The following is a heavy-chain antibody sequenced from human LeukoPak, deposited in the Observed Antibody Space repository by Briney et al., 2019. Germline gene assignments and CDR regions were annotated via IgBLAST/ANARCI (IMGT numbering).Heavy chain of an antibody. J-gene: IGHJ4*02. V-gene: IGHV1-69*05. CDR2: IIPIFGTA. CDR3: ARGVGIAAAIYYFDY. Sequence: SVKVSCKASGGTFSSYAISWVRQAPGQGLEWMGGIIPIFGTANYAQKFQGRVTITTDESTSTAYMELSSLRSEDTAVYYCARGVGIAAAIYYFDYWGQGTLVTVSS. D-gene: IGHD6-13*01. CDR1: GGTFSSYA.